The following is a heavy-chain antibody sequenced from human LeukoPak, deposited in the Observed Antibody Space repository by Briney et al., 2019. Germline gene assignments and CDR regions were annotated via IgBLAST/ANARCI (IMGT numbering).Heavy chain of an antibody. V-gene: IGHV4-59*01. CDR1: GGSISSYY. Sequence: SETLSLTCTVSGGSISSYYWSWIRQPPGKGLEWIGYIYYSGSTNYNPSLKSRVTISVDTSKNQFSLKLSSVTAADTAVYYCARKMTTVTTRWFAPWGQGTLVTVSS. J-gene: IGHJ5*02. CDR2: IYYSGST. D-gene: IGHD4-17*01. CDR3: ARKMTTVTTRWFAP.